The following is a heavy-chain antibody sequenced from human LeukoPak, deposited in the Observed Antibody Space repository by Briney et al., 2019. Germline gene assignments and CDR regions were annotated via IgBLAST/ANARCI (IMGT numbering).Heavy chain of an antibody. CDR2: TYYRSKLYN. CDR1: GDSVSSNSAA. V-gene: IGHV6-1*01. J-gene: IGHJ4*02. Sequence: SQTLSLTCAISGDSVSSNSAAWNWIRQSPSRGLEWLGRTYYRSKLYNDYAVSVKSRITINPEPSKNQFSLQLNSAPPEDTAVYYCALMVQGVVRYWGQGTLVTVSS. D-gene: IGHD3-10*01. CDR3: ALMVQGVVRY.